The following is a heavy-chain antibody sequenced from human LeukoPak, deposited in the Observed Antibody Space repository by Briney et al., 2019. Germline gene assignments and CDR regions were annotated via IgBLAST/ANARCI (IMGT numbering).Heavy chain of an antibody. Sequence: PGGSLRLSCAASGFPFNKFGMHWVRQAPGKGLEWVASIRFDGSHKYYADSVKGRFTISRDTSKNTLYLQMNSLRAEDTAVYHCARKIGGYYYYGMDVWGQGTTVTVSS. J-gene: IGHJ6*02. CDR2: IRFDGSHK. D-gene: IGHD2/OR15-2a*01. CDR1: GFPFNKFG. V-gene: IGHV3-30*02. CDR3: ARKIGGYYYYGMDV.